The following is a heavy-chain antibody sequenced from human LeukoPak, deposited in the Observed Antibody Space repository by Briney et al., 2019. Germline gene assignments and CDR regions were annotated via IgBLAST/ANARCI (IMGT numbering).Heavy chain of an antibody. CDR1: GGSFSGYY. Sequence: PSETLSLTCAVYGGSFSGYYWSWIRQPPGKGLEWIGEINHSGSTNYNPSLKSRVTISVDTSKNQFSLKLSSVTAADTAVYYCAKTNYDFWSGYYSSFQHWGQGTLVTVSS. D-gene: IGHD3-3*01. CDR2: INHSGST. CDR3: AKTNYDFWSGYYSSFQH. V-gene: IGHV4-34*01. J-gene: IGHJ1*01.